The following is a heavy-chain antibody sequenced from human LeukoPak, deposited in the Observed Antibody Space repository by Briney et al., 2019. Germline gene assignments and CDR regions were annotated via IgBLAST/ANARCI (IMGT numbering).Heavy chain of an antibody. CDR3: ASRRYYFDY. Sequence: PGGSLRLSCATSGFTFSNAWMNWVRQAPGKGLEWVSAISGSGGSTYYADSVKGRFTISRDNSKNTLYLQMNSLRAEDTAVYYCASRRYYFDYWGQGTLVTVSS. CDR2: ISGSGGST. J-gene: IGHJ4*02. V-gene: IGHV3-23*01. CDR1: GFTFSNAW.